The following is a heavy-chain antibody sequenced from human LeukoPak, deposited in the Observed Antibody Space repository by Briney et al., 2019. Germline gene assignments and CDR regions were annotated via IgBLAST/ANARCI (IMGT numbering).Heavy chain of an antibody. V-gene: IGHV3-30*02. D-gene: IGHD2-2*01. Sequence: GGSLRLSCAASGFTFSSYGMHWVRQAPGKGLEWVAFIRYDGSNKYYADSVKGRFTISRDNSKNTLYLQMNSLRAEDTAVYYCAKDMDCSSTSCLDRGAFDIWGQGTMVTVSS. CDR3: AKDMDCSSTSCLDRGAFDI. CDR1: GFTFSSYG. J-gene: IGHJ3*02. CDR2: IRYDGSNK.